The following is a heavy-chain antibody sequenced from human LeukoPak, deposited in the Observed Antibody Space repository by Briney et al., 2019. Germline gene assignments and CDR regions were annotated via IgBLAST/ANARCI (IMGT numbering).Heavy chain of an antibody. CDR3: ARRDGYNTFYFEY. Sequence: GGSLRLSCAASGFSISSYAMYWVRQAPGKGLEWVSAFSGGDGPTYYADSVKGRFTISRDNAKNSLHLQMNSLRAEDTAVYYCARRDGYNTFYFEYWGQGTLVTVSS. J-gene: IGHJ4*02. CDR2: FSGGDGPT. CDR1: GFSISSYA. D-gene: IGHD5-24*01. V-gene: IGHV3-23*01.